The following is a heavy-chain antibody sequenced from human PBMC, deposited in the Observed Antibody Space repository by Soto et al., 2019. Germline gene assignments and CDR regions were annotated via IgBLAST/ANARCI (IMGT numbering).Heavy chain of an antibody. Sequence: GGSLRLSCAASGFTVSSNYMSWVRQAPGKGLEWVSVIYSGGSTYYADSVKGRFTISRDNSKNTLYLQMNSLRAEDTAVYYCARWEDYDILPGYYYWGQGTLGTVS. J-gene: IGHJ4*02. CDR2: IYSGGST. CDR1: GFTVSSNY. V-gene: IGHV3-66*02. CDR3: ARWEDYDILPGYYY. D-gene: IGHD3-9*01.